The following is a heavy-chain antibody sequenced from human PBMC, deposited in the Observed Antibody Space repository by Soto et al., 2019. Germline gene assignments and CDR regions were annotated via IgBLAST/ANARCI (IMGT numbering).Heavy chain of an antibody. CDR3: GKDRSVDGRTQYFSS. V-gene: IGHV3-23*01. Sequence: GGSLRLSCAASGFTFISYAMSWVRQAPGKGLEGVAAISGSGATTYYADSVKGRCTISRDNSKTTLYLQMNSLRAEDTAVYYCGKDRSVDGRTQYFSSWGQGTLVTVSS. CDR2: ISGSGATT. D-gene: IGHD6-19*01. CDR1: GFTFISYA. J-gene: IGHJ4*02.